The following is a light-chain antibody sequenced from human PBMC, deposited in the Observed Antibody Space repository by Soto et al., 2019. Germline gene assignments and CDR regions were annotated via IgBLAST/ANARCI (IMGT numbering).Light chain of an antibody. Sequence: EIVLTQSPDTLSLSPGERATLSCRASQSVSGYLGWYQQKPGQAPRLLIYDASNRAYGVPARFRGSGSGTNFTLTIASLEPDDFAVYYCQQYNIWPPYTFGQGTKLEIK. J-gene: IGKJ2*01. V-gene: IGKV3-11*01. CDR1: QSVSGY. CDR2: DAS. CDR3: QQYNIWPPYT.